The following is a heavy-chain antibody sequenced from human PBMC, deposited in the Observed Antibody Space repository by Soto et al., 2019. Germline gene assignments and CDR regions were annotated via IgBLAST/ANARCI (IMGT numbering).Heavy chain of an antibody. V-gene: IGHV3-33*01. CDR2: TWYDGSDR. Sequence: QVQLVESGGGVVQPGRSLRLSCEASGFTFSSYGMHWVRQAPGKGLEWVAVTWYDGSDRHYADSVKGRFTISRDNSKNTLYLEMSSLRAEDTAVYYCARGILSYEGGDYWGQGTLVTVSS. J-gene: IGHJ4*02. CDR3: ARGILSYEGGDY. CDR1: GFTFSSYG. D-gene: IGHD3-16*01.